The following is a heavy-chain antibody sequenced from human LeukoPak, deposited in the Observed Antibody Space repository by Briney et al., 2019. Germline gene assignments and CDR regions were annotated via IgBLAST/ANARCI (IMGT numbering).Heavy chain of an antibody. Sequence: SETLSLTCAVYGGSFSGYYWSWIRQPPGKGLEWIGEINHSGSTHYNPSLKSRVTISVDTSKNQFSLKLSSVTAADTAVYYCASLGRKSYCSSTSCYRYYYYYMDVWGKGTTVTVSS. CDR3: ASLGRKSYCSSTSCYRYYYYYMDV. CDR2: INHSGST. D-gene: IGHD2-2*01. CDR1: GGSFSGYY. V-gene: IGHV4-34*01. J-gene: IGHJ6*03.